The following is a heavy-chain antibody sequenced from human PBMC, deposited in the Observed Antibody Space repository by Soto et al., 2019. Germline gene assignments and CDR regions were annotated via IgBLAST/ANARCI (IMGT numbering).Heavy chain of an antibody. CDR2: IMPILGIA. J-gene: IGHJ4*02. Sequence: ASVKVSCKASGGTFNSYTITWVRQAPGQGLEWMGRIMPILGIANYAQKFQGRVTITADKSTSTAYMELSSLRSEDTAVYYCARDTQGLDYWGQGTLVTVSS. V-gene: IGHV1-69*04. CDR1: GGTFNSYT. CDR3: ARDTQGLDY.